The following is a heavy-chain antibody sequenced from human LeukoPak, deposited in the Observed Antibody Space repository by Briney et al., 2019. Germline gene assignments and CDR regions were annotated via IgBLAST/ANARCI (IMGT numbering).Heavy chain of an antibody. CDR1: GFTFSSYW. Sequence: GGSLRLSCAASGFTFSSYWMSWVRQAPGKGLEWVANIKQDGSEKYYVDSVKGRFTISRDNAKNSLYLQMNSLRAEDTAVYYCAKDLVAYYDILTGSMETGFDYWGQGTLVTVSS. CDR3: AKDLVAYYDILTGSMETGFDY. CDR2: IKQDGSEK. D-gene: IGHD3-9*01. J-gene: IGHJ4*02. V-gene: IGHV3-7*01.